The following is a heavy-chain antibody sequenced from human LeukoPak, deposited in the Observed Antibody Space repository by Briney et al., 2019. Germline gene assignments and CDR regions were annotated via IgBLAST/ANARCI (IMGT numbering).Heavy chain of an antibody. J-gene: IGHJ4*02. D-gene: IGHD1-26*01. CDR3: ARGLTGSYFLDY. CDR1: GGTFSSYA. Sequence: GASVKVSCKASGGTFSSYAISWVRQAPGQGLEWMGWISADNGNTNYAQKLQGRVTMTTDTSTSTAYMELRSLRSDDTAVYYCARGLTGSYFLDYWGQGTLVTVSS. V-gene: IGHV1-18*01. CDR2: ISADNGNT.